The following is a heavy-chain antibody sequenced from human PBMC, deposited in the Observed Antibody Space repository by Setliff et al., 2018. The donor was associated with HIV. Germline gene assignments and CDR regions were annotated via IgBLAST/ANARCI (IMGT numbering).Heavy chain of an antibody. CDR3: GTAMYYYYGLDV. CDR2: FYTSGTT. Sequence: PSETLSLTCSVSGGSLSSGGHYCTWLRQAAGKGLEWIGHFYTSGTTNYNPSLESRVTISVDTSKNQFSLKLSSVTAADAAVYYCGTAMYYYYGLDVWGQGIRVTVS. CDR1: GGSLSSGGHY. D-gene: IGHD2-2*01. J-gene: IGHJ6*02. V-gene: IGHV4-61*09.